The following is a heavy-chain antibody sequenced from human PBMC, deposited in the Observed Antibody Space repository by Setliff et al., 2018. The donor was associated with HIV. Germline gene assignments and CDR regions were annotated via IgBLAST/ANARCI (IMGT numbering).Heavy chain of an antibody. D-gene: IGHD6-25*01. V-gene: IGHV4-59*08. CDR3: ARRPAFNAFDI. CDR1: GGSISTYH. J-gene: IGHJ3*02. CDR2: IYDSGIT. Sequence: PSETLSLTCSVSGGSISTYHWSWIRQPPGKGLEWIGYIYDSGITNYNPSLKSRVTISVDTSKTQFSLKLSSVTAADTAVYYCARRPAFNAFDIWGQGTMVTVSS.